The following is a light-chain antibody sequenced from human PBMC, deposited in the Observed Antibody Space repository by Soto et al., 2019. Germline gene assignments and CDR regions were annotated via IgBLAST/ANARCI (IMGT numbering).Light chain of an antibody. V-gene: IGKV3-15*01. CDR1: QTVSRN. CDR3: QQYHGWPLYT. Sequence: EILMTQSPATLSVSPGERATLSCRASQTVSRNLAWYQQKPGQAPRLLIYGASTRATGIPARFSGSGSGTELTLTISSLQSEDFAVYYCQQYHGWPLYTFGQGTKLEIK. J-gene: IGKJ2*01. CDR2: GAS.